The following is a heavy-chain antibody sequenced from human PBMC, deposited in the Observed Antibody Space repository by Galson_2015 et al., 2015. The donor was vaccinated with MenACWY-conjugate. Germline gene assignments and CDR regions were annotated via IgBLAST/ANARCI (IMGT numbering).Heavy chain of an antibody. CDR3: ARHPPGGRGMDV. V-gene: IGHV5-51*01. Sequence: QSGAEVKKPGESLTISCKASGYNFITYWIGWGRQMPGKGLEWMGLISPDDSNTRYSPAFQGQVTISADRSISTAYLQWNTLQASDTAIYYCARHPPGGRGMDVWGQGTTVTVSS. D-gene: IGHD1-26*01. CDR1: GYNFITYW. J-gene: IGHJ6*02. CDR2: ISPDDSNT.